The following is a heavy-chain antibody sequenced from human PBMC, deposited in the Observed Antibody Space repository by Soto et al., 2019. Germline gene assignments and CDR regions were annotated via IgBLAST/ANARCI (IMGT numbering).Heavy chain of an antibody. Sequence: VGSLRLSCAASGFTFSSYAMSWVRQAPGKGLEWVSAISGSGGSTYYADSVKGRFTISRDNSKNTLYLQMNSLRAEDTAVYYCAKDPARDGYNSPYFDYWGQGTLVTVSS. V-gene: IGHV3-23*01. CDR1: GFTFSSYA. CDR3: AKDPARDGYNSPYFDY. CDR2: ISGSGGST. D-gene: IGHD5-12*01. J-gene: IGHJ4*02.